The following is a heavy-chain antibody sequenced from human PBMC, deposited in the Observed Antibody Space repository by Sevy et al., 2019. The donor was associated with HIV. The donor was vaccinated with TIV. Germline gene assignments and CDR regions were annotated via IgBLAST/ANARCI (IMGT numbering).Heavy chain of an antibody. V-gene: IGHV3-43*01. CDR2: ISWDGGST. Sequence: GGSLRLSCAASGFTFDDYTMHWVRQAPGKGLEWVSLISWDGGSTYYADSVKGRFTISRDNSKNSLYLQMNSLRTEDTALYYCAKDLDRSGYERTGYGMDVWGQGTTVTVSS. D-gene: IGHD5-12*01. J-gene: IGHJ6*02. CDR3: AKDLDRSGYERTGYGMDV. CDR1: GFTFDDYT.